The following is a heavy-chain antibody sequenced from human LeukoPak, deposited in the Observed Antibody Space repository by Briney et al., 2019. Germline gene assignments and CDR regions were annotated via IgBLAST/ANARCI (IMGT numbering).Heavy chain of an antibody. Sequence: PSETLSLTCTVSGGSISSYYWSWIRQPPGKGLEWIGYIYYSGSTNYNPPLKSRVTISVDTSKNQFSLKLSSVTAADTAVYYCARGDSSGYPTGYWGQGTLVTVSS. CDR3: ARGDSSGYPTGY. CDR2: IYYSGST. D-gene: IGHD3-22*01. CDR1: GGSISSYY. J-gene: IGHJ4*02. V-gene: IGHV4-59*01.